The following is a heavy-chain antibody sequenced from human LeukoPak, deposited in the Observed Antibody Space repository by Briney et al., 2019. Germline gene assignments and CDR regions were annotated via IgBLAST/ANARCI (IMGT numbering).Heavy chain of an antibody. CDR2: IYYSGST. CDR3: ARLKFRAPYRGYSYGLPDY. Sequence: SETLSLTCTVSGGSISSYYWSWIRQPPGKGLEWIGYIYYSGSTNYNPSLKSRVTISVDTSKNQFSLKLSSVTAADTAVYYCARLKFRAPYRGYSYGLPDYWGQGTLVTVSS. CDR1: GGSISSYY. J-gene: IGHJ4*02. D-gene: IGHD5-18*01. V-gene: IGHV4-59*08.